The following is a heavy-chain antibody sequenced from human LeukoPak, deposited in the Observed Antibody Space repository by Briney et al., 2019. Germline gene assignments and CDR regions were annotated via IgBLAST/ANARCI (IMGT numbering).Heavy chain of an antibody. V-gene: IGHV3-13*01. CDR3: ARDSGDAFDI. CDR2: IGTGGDT. D-gene: IGHD3-10*01. J-gene: IGHJ3*02. Sequence: PGGSLRLSCAASGFTFSSYDMHWVRHATGKGLEWVSAIGTGGDTYYTGSVKGRFTISRENAKNSLYIQMNSLRAGDTAVYYCARDSGDAFDIWGQGTMVTVSA. CDR1: GFTFSSYD.